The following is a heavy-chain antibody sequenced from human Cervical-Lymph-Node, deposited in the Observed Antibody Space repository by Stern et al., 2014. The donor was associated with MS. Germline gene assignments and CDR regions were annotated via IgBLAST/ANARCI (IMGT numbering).Heavy chain of an antibody. CDR3: ARDRGKSSDGMDV. J-gene: IGHJ6*02. D-gene: IGHD3-10*01. Sequence: QLQLPESGPGVKKPSQTLYLTCTVAGFSIRSADYAWRWVTPRPGKGLEWIGYIYNSGSTDYNPSLKSRVTISLDMSKNQFSLKLTSVTVADTAVYYCARDRGKSSDGMDVWGQGTTVTVSS. CDR1: GFSIRSADYA. V-gene: IGHV4-31*03. CDR2: IYNSGST.